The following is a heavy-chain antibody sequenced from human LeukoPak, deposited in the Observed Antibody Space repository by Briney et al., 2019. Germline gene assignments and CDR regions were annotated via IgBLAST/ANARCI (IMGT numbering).Heavy chain of an antibody. CDR2: ISAYNGNT. CDR1: GYTFTSYG. V-gene: IGHV1-18*01. J-gene: IGHJ6*02. Sequence: GASVKVSCKASGYTFTSYGISWVRQAPGQGLEWMGWISAYNGNTNYAQKLQGRVTMTTDTSTSTAYMELRSLRSDDTAVYYCARVALEGGELSVVSGFAVWGQGTTVTVSS. CDR3: ARVALEGGELSVVSGFAV. D-gene: IGHD3-10*01.